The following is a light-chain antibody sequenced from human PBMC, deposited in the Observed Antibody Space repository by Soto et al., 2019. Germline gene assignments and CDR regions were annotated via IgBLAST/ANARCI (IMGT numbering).Light chain of an antibody. Sequence: DIQMTQSPSTLSASVGDTFTITCRASQTISSWLAWYQQKPGKAPKLLIYKASTLKSGVPSRFSGSGSGTEFTLTISSLQPDDFATYYCQHYNSYSEAFGQGTKVDI. CDR2: KAS. CDR1: QTISSW. J-gene: IGKJ1*01. CDR3: QHYNSYSEA. V-gene: IGKV1-5*03.